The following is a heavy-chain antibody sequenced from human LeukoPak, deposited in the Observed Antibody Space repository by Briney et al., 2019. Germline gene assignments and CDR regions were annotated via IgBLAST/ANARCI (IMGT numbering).Heavy chain of an antibody. V-gene: IGHV4-59*01. J-gene: IGHJ3*02. CDR3: ARESNRVWAPGAFDI. D-gene: IGHD3-16*01. CDR1: GGSISSYY. CDR2: IYYSGGT. Sequence: AETLSLTCTVSGGSISSYYWSWIRQPPGKGLEWIGYIYYSGGTNYNPSLKSRVTISVDTSKNQFSLKLSSVTAADTAVYYCARESNRVWAPGAFDIWGQGTMVTVSS.